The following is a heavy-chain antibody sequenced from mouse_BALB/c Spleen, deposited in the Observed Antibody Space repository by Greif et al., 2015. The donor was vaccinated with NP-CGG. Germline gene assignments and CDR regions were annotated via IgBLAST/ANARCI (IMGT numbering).Heavy chain of an antibody. V-gene: IGHV3-8*02. CDR3: ARCGSSWRGFAY. CDR1: GDSITSGY. CDR2: ISYSGST. D-gene: IGHD1-1*01. J-gene: IGHJ3*01. Sequence: EVQRVESGPSLVKPSQTLSLTCSVTGDSITSGYWNWIRKFPGNKLEYMGYISYSGSTYYNPSLKSRISITRDTSKNQYYLQLNSVTTEDTATYYCARCGSSWRGFAYWGQGTLVTVSA.